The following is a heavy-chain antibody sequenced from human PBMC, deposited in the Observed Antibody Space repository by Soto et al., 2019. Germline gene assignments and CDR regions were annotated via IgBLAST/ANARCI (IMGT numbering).Heavy chain of an antibody. Sequence: GPTLVKTTQTLTLTCTCSGFSVETSVVGVGWIRQPPGKTLEWLALIYWNDFKRYTPSLESRLTITKDTSKNQVVLTVTNVDPADTATYYCAHSRGYNGYEGPPLYEMDVWGQGTTVTVSS. CDR3: AHSRGYNGYEGPPLYEMDV. CDR2: IYWNDFK. CDR1: GFSVETSVVG. D-gene: IGHD5-12*01. J-gene: IGHJ6*02. V-gene: IGHV2-5*01.